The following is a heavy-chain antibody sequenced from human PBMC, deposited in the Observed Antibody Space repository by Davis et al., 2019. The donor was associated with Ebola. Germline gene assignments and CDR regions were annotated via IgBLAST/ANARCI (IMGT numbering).Heavy chain of an antibody. Sequence: GESLISCKASGYTFTRYWIVWVRQMPGKGLEWMGIIYTGDSDTRYSPSFRGQVTISADKSIKTAFLQWSSLKASDTAMYYCASLRRTITGMDDAFDIWGQGTMVTVSS. CDR2: IYTGDSDT. CDR1: GYTFTRYW. CDR3: ASLRRTITGMDDAFDI. V-gene: IGHV5-51*01. J-gene: IGHJ3*02. D-gene: IGHD2-8*02.